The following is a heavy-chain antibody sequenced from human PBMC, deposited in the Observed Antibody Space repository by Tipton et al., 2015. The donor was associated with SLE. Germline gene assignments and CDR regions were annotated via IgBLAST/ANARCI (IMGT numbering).Heavy chain of an antibody. Sequence: TLSLTCTVSGGSISSSSYYWGWIRQPPGKGLEWIGSIYYSGSTYYNPSLKSRATISVDTSKNQFSLKLSSVTAADTAVYYCARDGYYDSSGFRTYWGQGTLVTVSS. V-gene: IGHV4-39*07. D-gene: IGHD3-22*01. CDR3: ARDGYYDSSGFRTY. CDR2: IYYSGST. J-gene: IGHJ4*02. CDR1: GGSISSSSYY.